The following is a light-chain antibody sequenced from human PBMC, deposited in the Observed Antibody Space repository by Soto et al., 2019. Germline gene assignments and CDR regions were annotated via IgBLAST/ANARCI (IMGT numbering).Light chain of an antibody. CDR3: QQYHNWPPYT. J-gene: IGKJ2*01. V-gene: IGKV3-15*01. CDR2: DAS. CDR1: RSIRSS. Sequence: EIVMTQSPATLSVSPGERATLSCRVSRSIRSSLAWYQHKPGQAPRLLIYDASTRATGIPARFSGSGSGTDFTLTINSLQSEDLAIYYCQQYHNWPPYTFGQGTKLEIK.